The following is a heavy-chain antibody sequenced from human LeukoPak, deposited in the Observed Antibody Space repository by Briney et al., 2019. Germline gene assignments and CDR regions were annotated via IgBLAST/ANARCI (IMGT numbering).Heavy chain of an antibody. Sequence: SETLSLTCTVSGGSINSGSYYWGWIRRPPGKGLEWIGNVFYSGRTFSHPSLKSRVTVSIDTSKNQFSLNLSSVTAADTAVYYCARFYSPPGPLFDYWGRGALVTVSS. CDR2: VFYSGRT. CDR1: GGSINSGSYY. D-gene: IGHD2-21*01. CDR3: ARFYSPPGPLFDY. V-gene: IGHV4-39*01. J-gene: IGHJ4*02.